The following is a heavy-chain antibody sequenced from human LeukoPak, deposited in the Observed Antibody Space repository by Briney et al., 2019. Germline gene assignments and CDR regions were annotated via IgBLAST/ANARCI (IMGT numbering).Heavy chain of an antibody. V-gene: IGHV3-23*01. CDR2: ISGGGDST. D-gene: IGHD3-10*01. CDR3: ATESRYYYGSGFDY. Sequence: PGGSLRLSCAASGFTFNNYAMSWVRQAPGEGLEWVSAISGGGDSTYYADSVKGRFTISRDNSKDTLFLQMDSLRPDDTAVYYCATESRYYYGSGFDYWGQGALVTVSS. J-gene: IGHJ4*02. CDR1: GFTFNNYA.